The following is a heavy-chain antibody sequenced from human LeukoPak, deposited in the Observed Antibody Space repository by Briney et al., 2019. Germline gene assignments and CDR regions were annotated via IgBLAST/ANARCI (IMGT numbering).Heavy chain of an antibody. CDR2: ISGSSSYI. CDR1: GFTFSSYS. CDR3: ARVVELERRVYYYYGMDV. V-gene: IGHV3-21*01. J-gene: IGHJ6*02. D-gene: IGHD1-1*01. Sequence: GGSLRLSCAASGFTFSSYSMNWVRQAPGKGLEWVSSISGSSSYIYYADSVKGRFTISRDNAKNSLYLQMNSLRAEDTAVYYCARVVELERRVYYYYGMDVWGQGTTATVSS.